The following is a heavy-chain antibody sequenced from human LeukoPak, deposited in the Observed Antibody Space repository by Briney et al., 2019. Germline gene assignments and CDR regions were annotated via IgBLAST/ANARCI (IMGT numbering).Heavy chain of an antibody. CDR2: IRGKAYRGTT. J-gene: IGHJ4*02. CDR1: GFTFGDYA. D-gene: IGHD6-13*01. CDR3: AKDRPPLIAAAGAYYFDS. V-gene: IGHV3-49*03. Sequence: GGSLRLSCTASGFTFGDYAMTWFRQAPGKGLEWVGFIRGKAYRGTTEYAASVKDRFIISRDDSKGIAYLQMNTLKTEDTAVYYCAKDRPPLIAAAGAYYFDSWGQGTLVTVSS.